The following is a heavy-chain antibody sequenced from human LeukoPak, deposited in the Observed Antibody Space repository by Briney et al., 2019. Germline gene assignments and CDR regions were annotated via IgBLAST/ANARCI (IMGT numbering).Heavy chain of an antibody. CDR1: GYSFTSYW. CDR2: IYPGDSDT. D-gene: IGHD3-3*01. J-gene: IGHJ4*02. Sequence: GESLKISCKGSGYSFTSYWIGWVRQMPGKGLEWMGIIYPGDSDTRYSPSFQGQVTISADKSISTAYLQWSSLKASDTAMYYCARQSRYDFWNGIYFDYWGQGTLVTVSS. V-gene: IGHV5-51*01. CDR3: ARQSRYDFWNGIYFDY.